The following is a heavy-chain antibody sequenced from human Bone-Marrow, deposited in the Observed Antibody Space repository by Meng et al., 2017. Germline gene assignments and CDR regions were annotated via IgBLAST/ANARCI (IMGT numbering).Heavy chain of an antibody. J-gene: IGHJ5*02. CDR2: IYAGGST. CDR3: AGFWSGYYTTKP. Sequence: GESLKISCAASGFTVSNNYMSWVRQAPGKGLEWVSVIYAGGSTYYADSVKGRFTISRDNAKNSLYLQMNSLRAEDTAVYYCAGFWSGYYTTKPWGQGTLVTVSS. CDR1: GFTVSNNY. V-gene: IGHV3-66*01. D-gene: IGHD3-3*01.